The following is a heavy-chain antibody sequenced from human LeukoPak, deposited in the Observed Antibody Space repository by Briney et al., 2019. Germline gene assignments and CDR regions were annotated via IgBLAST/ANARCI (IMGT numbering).Heavy chain of an antibody. CDR1: GGSISGSNYY. D-gene: IGHD2-21*01. J-gene: IGHJ5*02. CDR3: ARTVIRNYNWFDP. V-gene: IGHV4-61*03. CDR2: VYYSGST. Sequence: PSETLSLTCTVSGGSISGSNYYWSWIRQPPGKGLERIGHVYYSGSTSYNPSLKGRVTMSVDTSKNHFSLELHSVTAADTAVYYCARTVIRNYNWFDPWGQGTLVTVSS.